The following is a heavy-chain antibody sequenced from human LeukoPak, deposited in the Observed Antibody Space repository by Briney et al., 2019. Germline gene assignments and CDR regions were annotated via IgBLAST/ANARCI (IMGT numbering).Heavy chain of an antibody. CDR2: IKQDGSEK. CDR3: ARGYYDSSGYYPYYFDY. Sequence: GGSLRLSCAASGFTFSNYWMSWVRQAPGKGLEWVGNIKQDGSEKYYVDSVKGRFTISRDNARNSLYLQMNSLRAEDTAVYYCARGYYDSSGYYPYYFDYWGQGTLVTVSS. V-gene: IGHV3-7*01. J-gene: IGHJ4*02. D-gene: IGHD3-22*01. CDR1: GFTFSNYW.